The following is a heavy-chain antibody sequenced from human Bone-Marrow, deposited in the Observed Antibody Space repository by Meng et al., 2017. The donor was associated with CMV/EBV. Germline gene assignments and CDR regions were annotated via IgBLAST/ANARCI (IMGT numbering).Heavy chain of an antibody. Sequence: SETLSLTCTVSGGSISSYYWSWIPQPPGKGLEWIGYIYYSGSTNYNPSLKSRVTISVDTSKNQFSLKLSSVTAADTAVYYCARFVAVAALGYYGMDVWGQGTTVTVSS. CDR1: GGSISSYY. J-gene: IGHJ6*02. CDR2: IYYSGST. V-gene: IGHV4-59*01. D-gene: IGHD6-19*01. CDR3: ARFVAVAALGYYGMDV.